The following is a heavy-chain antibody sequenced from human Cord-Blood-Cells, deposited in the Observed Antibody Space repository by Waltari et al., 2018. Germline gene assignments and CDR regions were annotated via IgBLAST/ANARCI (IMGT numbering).Heavy chain of an antibody. D-gene: IGHD6-13*01. CDR3: ARVLLWGGSSLSRDWFDP. Sequence: QVQLVQSGAEVKKPGASVKVSCKASGYTFTGYYMHWVRQAPGQGLEWMGWINPNRGGTNYAQKFQGRVTMTRDTSISTAYMELSRLSSDDTAVYYCARVLLWGGSSLSRDWFDPWGQGTLVTVSS. CDR2: INPNRGGT. V-gene: IGHV1-2*02. CDR1: GYTFTGYY. J-gene: IGHJ5*02.